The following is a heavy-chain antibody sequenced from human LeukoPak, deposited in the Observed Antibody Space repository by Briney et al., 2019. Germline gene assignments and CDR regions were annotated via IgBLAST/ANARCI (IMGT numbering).Heavy chain of an antibody. J-gene: IGHJ5*02. Sequence: ASVKVSCKASGYRFTGYGVSWVRRAPGQGLEWMGWISPYNGNIHYAQNLQGRLTMTTDTSTSTAYMELRSLRSDDTAVYYCARQGGYCSSNTCYSNWFDPWGQGTLVTVSS. CDR3: ARQGGYCSSNTCYSNWFDP. D-gene: IGHD2-2*01. CDR1: GYRFTGYG. V-gene: IGHV1-18*01. CDR2: ISPYNGNI.